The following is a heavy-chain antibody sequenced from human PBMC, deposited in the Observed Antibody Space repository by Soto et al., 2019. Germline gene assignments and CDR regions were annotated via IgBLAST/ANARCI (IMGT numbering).Heavy chain of an antibody. Sequence: QVQLQQRGAGLLKPSETLSLTCAVYGGSFSGYYWSWIRQPPGKGLEWIGEINHSGSTNYNPSLKSRVTISVDRSKNQFSLKLSSVTAADTAVYYCASPYYDYIWVSYRRGTNRYWGQGTLVTVSS. J-gene: IGHJ4*02. CDR3: ASPYYDYIWVSYRRGTNRY. D-gene: IGHD3-16*02. V-gene: IGHV4-34*01. CDR2: INHSGST. CDR1: GGSFSGYY.